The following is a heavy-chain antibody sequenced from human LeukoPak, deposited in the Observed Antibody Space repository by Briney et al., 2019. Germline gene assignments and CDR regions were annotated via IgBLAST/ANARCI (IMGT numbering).Heavy chain of an antibody. CDR1: GYTFASYY. J-gene: IGHJ4*02. Sequence: ASVKVSCKASGYTFASYYMHWVRQAPGQGLERMGIINPNSGSTTYAQKFQGRVTMTRDTSTTTVNMELSSLRSEDTAVYYCARGLSFRNFDYWGQGTLVTVSS. CDR2: INPNSGST. CDR3: ARGLSFRNFDY. V-gene: IGHV1-46*01. D-gene: IGHD1-14*01.